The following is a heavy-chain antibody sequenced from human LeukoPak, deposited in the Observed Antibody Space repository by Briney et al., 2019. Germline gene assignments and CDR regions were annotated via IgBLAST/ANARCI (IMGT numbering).Heavy chain of an antibody. CDR1: GGSISSYY. J-gene: IGHJ3*02. CDR3: ARGGPYYLRAFDI. V-gene: IGHV4-59*01. CDR2: IYYSGST. D-gene: IGHD3-10*01. Sequence: PSETLSLTCTVSGGSISSYYWSWIRQPPGKGLEWIGYIYYSGSTNYNPSLKSRVTISVDTSKNQFSLKLSSVTAADTAVYYCARGGPYYLRAFDIWGQGTMVTVSS.